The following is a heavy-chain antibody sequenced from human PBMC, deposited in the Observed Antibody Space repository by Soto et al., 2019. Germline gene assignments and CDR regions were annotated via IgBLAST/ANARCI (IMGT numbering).Heavy chain of an antibody. V-gene: IGHV1-3*01. CDR1: GYTFTSYA. CDR3: ARDIEQPPSYYYMDV. Sequence: GASVKVSCKASGYTFTSYAMHWVRQAPGQRLEWMGWINAGNGNTKYSQKFQGRVTITRDTSASTAYMELSSLRSEDTAVYYCARDIEQPPSYYYMDVWGKGTTVTVSS. D-gene: IGHD6-13*01. J-gene: IGHJ6*03. CDR2: INAGNGNT.